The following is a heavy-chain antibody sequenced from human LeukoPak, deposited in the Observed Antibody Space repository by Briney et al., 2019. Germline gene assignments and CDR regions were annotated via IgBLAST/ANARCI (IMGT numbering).Heavy chain of an antibody. V-gene: IGHV3-74*01. CDR1: GFTFSSYW. J-gene: IGHJ4*02. CDR2: INSDGSST. Sequence: GSLRLSCAASGFTFSSYWMHWVRQAPGKGLVWVSRINSDGSSTSYADSVKGRFTISRDNAKNTLYLQMNSLRAEDTAVYYCARGNSGYDLDLRFDYWGQGTLVTVSS. D-gene: IGHD5-12*01. CDR3: ARGNSGYDLDLRFDY.